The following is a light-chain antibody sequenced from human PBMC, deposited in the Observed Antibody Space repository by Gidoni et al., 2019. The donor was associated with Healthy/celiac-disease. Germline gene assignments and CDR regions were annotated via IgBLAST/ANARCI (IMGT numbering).Light chain of an antibody. CDR1: SSNIGRNY. CDR2: RNN. V-gene: IGLV1-47*01. Sequence: QSVLTQPPSASGPPGQSVTISCFGSSSNIGRNYVYWYQQLPGTAPKLLIYRNNQRPSGVPDRFSGSKSGTSASLAISGLRSEDEADYYCAAWDDSLSGRGVFGGGTKLTVL. J-gene: IGLJ2*01. CDR3: AAWDDSLSGRGV.